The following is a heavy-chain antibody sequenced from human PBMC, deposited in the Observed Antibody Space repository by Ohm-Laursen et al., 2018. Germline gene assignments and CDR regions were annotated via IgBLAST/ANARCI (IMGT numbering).Heavy chain of an antibody. Sequence: SLRLSCTAFGFTFSNYVMSWVRRAPGKGLEWVSGIGDGGDITYSADSVRGRFIISRDNSKNTLYLQMNSLRADDTAVYYCAKDFHSGSGSYTDFDYWGQGTLVTVSS. CDR1: GFTFSNYV. J-gene: IGHJ4*02. D-gene: IGHD3-10*01. V-gene: IGHV3-23*01. CDR2: IGDGGDIT. CDR3: AKDFHSGSGSYTDFDY.